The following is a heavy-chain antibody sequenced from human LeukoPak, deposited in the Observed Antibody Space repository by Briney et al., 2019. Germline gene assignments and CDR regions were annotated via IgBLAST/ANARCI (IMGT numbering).Heavy chain of an antibody. D-gene: IGHD2-2*01. Sequence: PSETLSLTCAVSGGSISSSNWWGWVRQPPGKGLEWIGEIYHSGSTNYNPSLKSRVTISVDKSKNQFSLKLSSVTAADTAVYYCARKYCSSTSCYYYYYYGMDVWGQGTTVTVSS. V-gene: IGHV4-4*02. CDR3: ARKYCSSTSCYYYYYYGMDV. J-gene: IGHJ6*02. CDR2: IYHSGST. CDR1: GGSISSSNW.